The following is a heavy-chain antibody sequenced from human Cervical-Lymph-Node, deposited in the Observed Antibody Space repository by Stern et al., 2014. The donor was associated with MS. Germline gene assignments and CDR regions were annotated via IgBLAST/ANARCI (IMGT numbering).Heavy chain of an antibody. CDR3: AKDRSRDGYNDEAFDI. Sequence: EVQLVESGGGLVQPGGSLRLSCAASGFTFRTYAMSWVRRAPGKGLEWVSFISASGGSTHHADSVKGRFTISRDNSKNMLYLQMNSLRAEDTAVYYCAKDRSRDGYNDEAFDIWGQGTMVTVSS. J-gene: IGHJ3*02. D-gene: IGHD5-24*01. CDR2: ISASGGST. V-gene: IGHV3-23*04. CDR1: GFTFRTYA.